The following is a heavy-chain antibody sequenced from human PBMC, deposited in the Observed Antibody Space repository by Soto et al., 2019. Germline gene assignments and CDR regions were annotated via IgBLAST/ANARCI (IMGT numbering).Heavy chain of an antibody. Sequence: QVQLVESGGGVVQPGRSLRLSCAASGFTFSTYGMHWVRQAPGKGLEWVAVISYDGKNKYYAQSVKGRLTISRDNSKKTLYLQGKSLRDEDTAVYYCAKGQHCSSTSCHFYSYCMDVWGQGTTVAVS. J-gene: IGHJ6*02. CDR2: ISYDGKNK. D-gene: IGHD2-2*01. CDR3: AKGQHCSSTSCHFYSYCMDV. V-gene: IGHV3-30*18. CDR1: GFTFSTYG.